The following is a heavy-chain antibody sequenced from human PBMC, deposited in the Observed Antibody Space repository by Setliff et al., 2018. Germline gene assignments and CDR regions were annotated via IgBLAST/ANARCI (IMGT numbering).Heavy chain of an antibody. J-gene: IGHJ4*02. D-gene: IGHD3-9*01. CDR1: NGSLTNFY. Sequence: LSLTCSLSNGSLTNFYWAWIRQTPGKGLEWIGLIQGTGNTNYNPSLQSRATISIDTSKNQISLKITSVTAADTALYSCAGTPARGTTWLSPFDYWGQGIQVTV. V-gene: IGHV4-4*08. CDR2: IQGTGNT. CDR3: AGTPARGTTWLSPFDY.